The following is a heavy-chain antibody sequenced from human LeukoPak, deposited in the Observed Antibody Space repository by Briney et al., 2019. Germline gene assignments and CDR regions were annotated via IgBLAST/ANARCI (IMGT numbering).Heavy chain of an antibody. CDR2: MNPNSGNT. CDR1: GYTFTSYD. Sequence: ASVKVSCKASGYTFTSYDINWVRQATGQGLEWMGWMNPNSGNTGYAQKFQGRVTMPRNTSISTAYMELSSLRSEDTAVYYCAREGFKAGDSSGYHGGPGFDPWGQGTLVTVSS. V-gene: IGHV1-8*01. J-gene: IGHJ5*02. D-gene: IGHD3-22*01. CDR3: AREGFKAGDSSGYHGGPGFDP.